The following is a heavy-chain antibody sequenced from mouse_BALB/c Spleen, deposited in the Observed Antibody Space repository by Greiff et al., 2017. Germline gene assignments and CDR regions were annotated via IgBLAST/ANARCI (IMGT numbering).Heavy chain of an antibody. CDR1: GFTFSSFG. Sequence: EVNLVESGGGLVQPGGSRKLSCAASGFTFSSFGMHWVRQAPEKGLEWVAYISSGSSTIYYADTVKGRFTISRDNPKNTLFLQMTSLRSEDTAMYYCARGVYGNYDYWGQGTTLTVSS. V-gene: IGHV5-17*02. CDR2: ISSGSSTI. D-gene: IGHD2-1*01. CDR3: ARGVYGNYDY. J-gene: IGHJ2*01.